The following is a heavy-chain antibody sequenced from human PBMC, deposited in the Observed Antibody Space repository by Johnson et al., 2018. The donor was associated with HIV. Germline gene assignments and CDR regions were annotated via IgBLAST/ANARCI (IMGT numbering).Heavy chain of an antibody. D-gene: IGHD6-13*01. J-gene: IGHJ3*02. CDR3: AKDLTRDSTSGDAVDI. CDR1: GFTFSSYA. V-gene: IGHV3-30-3*01. CDR2: ISYDGSNK. Sequence: VQLVESGGGVVQPGRSLRLSCAASGFTFSSYAMHWVRQAPGKGLEWVAVISYDGSNKYYADSVKGRFTISRDNSKNSLYLQMNSLRTEDTALYYCAKDLTRDSTSGDAVDIWGQGTMVTVSS.